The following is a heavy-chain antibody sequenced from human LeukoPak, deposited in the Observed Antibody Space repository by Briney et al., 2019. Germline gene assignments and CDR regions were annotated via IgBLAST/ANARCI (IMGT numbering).Heavy chain of an antibody. Sequence: GGSLRLSCTASGFTFSKYWMLWVRQAPGKGLESVSRINTDGTVTNYADSVNGRFTVSTDNADNTMFLQMNSVRDEDTAVCYCATKQWLAPPPDSWGQGTPVTVSS. J-gene: IGHJ4*02. D-gene: IGHD6-19*01. V-gene: IGHV3-74*01. CDR1: GFTFSKYW. CDR2: INTDGTVT. CDR3: ATKQWLAPPPDS.